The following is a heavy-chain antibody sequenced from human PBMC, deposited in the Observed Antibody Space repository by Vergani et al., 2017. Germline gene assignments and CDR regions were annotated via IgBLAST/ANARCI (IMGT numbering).Heavy chain of an antibody. CDR2: IDPSDSYT. CDR3: ARVGWSYYDSSGYYYAPGGWFDP. Sequence: EVQLVQSGAEVKKPGESLRISCKGSGYSFTSYWISWVRQMPGKGLEWMGRIDPSDSYTNYRPSFQGHVTISADKSISTAYLQWSSLKASATAMYYCARVGWSYYDSSGYYYAPGGWFDPWGQGTLVTVSS. D-gene: IGHD3-22*01. V-gene: IGHV5-10-1*03. CDR1: GYSFTSYW. J-gene: IGHJ5*02.